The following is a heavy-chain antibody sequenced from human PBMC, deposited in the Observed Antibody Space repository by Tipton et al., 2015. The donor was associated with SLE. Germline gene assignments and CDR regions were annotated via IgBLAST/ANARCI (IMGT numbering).Heavy chain of an antibody. D-gene: IGHD5-18*01. CDR1: GFSFSMYG. V-gene: IGHV3-30*02. Sequence: GSLRLSCAASGFSFSMYGMHWVRQAPGKGLEWVAFIRYDGSTKYYADSVKGRFSISRDNSKNTLYLEMNSLRAEDTAVYYCAKDGEGYSNGYVIDYWGQGTQVTVSS. CDR3: AKDGEGYSNGYVIDY. J-gene: IGHJ4*02. CDR2: IRYDGSTK.